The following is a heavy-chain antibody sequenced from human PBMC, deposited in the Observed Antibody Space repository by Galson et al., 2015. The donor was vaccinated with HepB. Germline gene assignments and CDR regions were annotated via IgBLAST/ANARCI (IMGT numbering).Heavy chain of an antibody. D-gene: IGHD5-18*01. J-gene: IGHJ4*02. V-gene: IGHV4-39*07. CDR3: ARVRGWGAMVYYFDY. CDR2: IYYSGST. Sequence: SETLSLTCTVSGGSISSSSYYWGWIRQPPGKGLEWIGSIYYSGSTYYNPSLKSRVTISVDTSKNQFSLKLSSVTAADTAVYYCARVRGWGAMVYYFDYWGQGTLVTVSS. CDR1: GGSISSSSYY.